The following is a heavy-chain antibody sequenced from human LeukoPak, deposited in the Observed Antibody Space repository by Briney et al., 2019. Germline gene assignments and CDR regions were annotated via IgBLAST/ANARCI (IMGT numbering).Heavy chain of an antibody. CDR2: SRNKAKSYTT. CDR1: GFTFSDHF. D-gene: IGHD6-19*01. Sequence: GGSLRLSCAVSGFTFSDHFLDWVRQAPGKGLEWVGRSRNKAKSYTTEYGASVKGRFTISRDDSKNSLSLQMNSLRTEDPAVYYCVRVGSVAGSDYLDYWGQGTLVTVSS. J-gene: IGHJ4*02. V-gene: IGHV3-72*01. CDR3: VRVGSVAGSDYLDY.